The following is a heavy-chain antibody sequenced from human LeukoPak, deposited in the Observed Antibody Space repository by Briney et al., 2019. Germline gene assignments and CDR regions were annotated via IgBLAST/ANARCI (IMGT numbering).Heavy chain of an antibody. D-gene: IGHD3-9*01. V-gene: IGHV3-30-3*01. CDR1: GFFFGSYA. Sequence: GGSMRLSCEGFGFFFGSYAMHWVRQAPGKGLEWVAIISYDGSKTDYVDSVKGRFIVSRDNSKNTVYLEMKSLTGGDTAVYFCTCLHPTRAPDDWSDRWDRNWFDPWGQGTQVIVSS. CDR3: TCLHPTRAPDDWSDRWDRNWFDP. J-gene: IGHJ5*02. CDR2: ISYDGSKT.